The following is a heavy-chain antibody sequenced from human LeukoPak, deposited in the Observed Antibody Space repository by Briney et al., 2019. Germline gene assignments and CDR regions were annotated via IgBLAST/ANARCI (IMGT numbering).Heavy chain of an antibody. J-gene: IGHJ3*02. CDR2: NHYSEST. V-gene: IGHV4-59*08. Sequence: SETLSLTCTVSGGSIRSYFWGWIRQPPGRGLEWIGYNHYSESTNYTPSLKSRVTMSVDTSKNQFTLKLSSVTAADTAVYYCASRSGSFSDALDIWGQGTLVTVSS. CDR1: GGSIRSYF. D-gene: IGHD3-10*01. CDR3: ASRSGSFSDALDI.